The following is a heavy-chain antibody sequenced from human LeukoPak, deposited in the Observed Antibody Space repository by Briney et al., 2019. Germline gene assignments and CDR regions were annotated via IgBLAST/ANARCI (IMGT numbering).Heavy chain of an antibody. Sequence: TGGSLRLSCAASGFTITAYAMSWVRQSPGKGLEWVSGIGITSEYIHYADSVKGRFTISRGNSKNTVYLEMSSLRAEDAAVYYCAKDPNGDYVGAFDTWGQGTMVIVSS. CDR1: GFTITAYA. CDR3: AKDPNGDYVGAFDT. CDR2: IGITSEYI. V-gene: IGHV3-23*01. D-gene: IGHD4-17*01. J-gene: IGHJ3*02.